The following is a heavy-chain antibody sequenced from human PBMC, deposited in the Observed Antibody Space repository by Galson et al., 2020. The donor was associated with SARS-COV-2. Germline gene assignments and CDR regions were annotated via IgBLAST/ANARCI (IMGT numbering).Heavy chain of an antibody. J-gene: IGHJ6*02. D-gene: IGHD3-3*01. V-gene: IGHV4-61*02. CDR2: IYKSGNN. Sequence: SQTLSLTCTVSGGSISSGNYYWSWNRQPAGKGLEWIGRIYKSGNNNYNPSLWSQVTISVDTSKNQFSLKLRSVTAADTAVYYCARGNSPCVTLFGIVTGPCGMDVWGQGAAVTVSS. CDR1: GGSISSGNYY. CDR3: ARGNSPCVTLFGIVTGPCGMDV.